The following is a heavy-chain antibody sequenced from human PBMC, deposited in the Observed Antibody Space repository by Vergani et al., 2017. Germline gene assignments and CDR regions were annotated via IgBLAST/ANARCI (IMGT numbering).Heavy chain of an antibody. Sequence: EVQLLESGGGLVQPGGSLRLSCAASGFTFSSYAMSWVRQAPGKGLEWVSAISGSGGSTYYEDSVKGRFTISRDNSKNTLYLQMNSLRAEYTAVYYCAKDYDNYYDSSGYYSWYFDLWGRGTLVTVSS. CDR3: AKDYDNYYDSSGYYSWYFDL. J-gene: IGHJ2*01. CDR2: ISGSGGST. V-gene: IGHV3-23*01. D-gene: IGHD3-22*01. CDR1: GFTFSSYA.